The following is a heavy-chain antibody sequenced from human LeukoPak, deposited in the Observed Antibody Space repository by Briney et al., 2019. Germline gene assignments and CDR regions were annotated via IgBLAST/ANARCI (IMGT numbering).Heavy chain of an antibody. V-gene: IGHV1-69*13. Sequence: GASVKVSCKASGGTFSSYAISWVRQAPGQGLEWMGGIIPIFCTANYAQKFQGRVTITADESTSTAYMELSSLRSEDTAVYYCARDLWPPVRYDSSGYGDYWGQGTLVTVSS. J-gene: IGHJ4*02. CDR2: IIPIFCTA. D-gene: IGHD3-22*01. CDR1: GGTFSSYA. CDR3: ARDLWPPVRYDSSGYGDY.